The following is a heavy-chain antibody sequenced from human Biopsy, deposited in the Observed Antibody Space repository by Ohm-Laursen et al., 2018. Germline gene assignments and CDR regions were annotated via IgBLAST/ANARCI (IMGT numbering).Heavy chain of an antibody. CDR1: GFTFSSYG. Sequence: RSLRLSCAASGFTFSSYGMHWVRQAPGKGLEWVAAIWYDGSNKNYADSVKGRFTISRDNSKNTLYLQMNSLRAEDTAVYFCARDGKRWDYSTYFSWHFDLWGRGTLVTVSS. J-gene: IGHJ2*01. CDR3: ARDGKRWDYSTYFSWHFDL. CDR2: IWYDGSNK. V-gene: IGHV3-33*01. D-gene: IGHD4-11*01.